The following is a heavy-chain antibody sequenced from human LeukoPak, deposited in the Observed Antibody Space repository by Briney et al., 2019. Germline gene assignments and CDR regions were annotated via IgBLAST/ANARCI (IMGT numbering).Heavy chain of an antibody. D-gene: IGHD4-17*01. Sequence: GGSLRLSCAASGVTFSSYSMNWVRQAPGRGLEWVSSISSSSSYIYYADSVKGRFTISRDNAKNSLFLQMNNLRAEDTAVYYCARDRTTVTTRGYWFDPWGQGTLVTVSS. V-gene: IGHV3-21*01. CDR3: ARDRTTVTTRGYWFDP. CDR1: GVTFSSYS. CDR2: ISSSSSYI. J-gene: IGHJ5*02.